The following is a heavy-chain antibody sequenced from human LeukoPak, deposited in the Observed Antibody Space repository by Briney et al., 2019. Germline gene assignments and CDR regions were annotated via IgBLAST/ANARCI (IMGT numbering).Heavy chain of an antibody. CDR3: ARAPGYSSSHDI. D-gene: IGHD6-13*01. CDR2: INSDGSST. CDR1: GFTFSSYW. J-gene: IGHJ4*02. V-gene: IGHV3-74*01. Sequence: GVLRLSCAASGFTFSSYWMHWVRQAPGKGLVWVSRINSDGSSTSYADSVKGRFTISRDNAKNTLYLQMNSLRAEDTAVYYCARAPGYSSSHDIWGQGTLVTVSS.